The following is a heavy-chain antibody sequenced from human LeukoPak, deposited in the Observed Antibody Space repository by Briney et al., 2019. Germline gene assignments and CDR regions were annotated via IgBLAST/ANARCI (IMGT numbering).Heavy chain of an antibody. CDR3: ARDRASSGWCATFEL. D-gene: IGHD3-22*01. V-gene: IGHV6-1*01. J-gene: IGHJ4*02. CDR2: TFYRSKWYN. CDR1: GDSGSSNSAA. Sequence: PSQTLSLTCSISGDSGSSNSAACHWIRQSPSRGLEWLGRTFYRSKWYNDYAVSVRSRITINPDTSKNHFSLQLKSVTPEDTAVYYCARDRASSGWCATFELWGQGTLVTVSS.